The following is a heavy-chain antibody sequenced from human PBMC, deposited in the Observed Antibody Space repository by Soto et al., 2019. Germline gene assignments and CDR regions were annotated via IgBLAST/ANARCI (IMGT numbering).Heavy chain of an antibody. CDR3: VRWYYFQTGGPGDH. J-gene: IGHJ4*02. V-gene: IGHV3-33*01. CDR1: GLTFSNYG. CDR2: IWYDGIKK. D-gene: IGHD2-8*02. Sequence: QVQLVESGGGVVQPGRSLRLSCEAAGLTFSNYGMHWVRQAPGKGLEWVAVIWYDGIKKYYAESVKGRFTISRDNSKNTLLLQMNSLRAEDTAVYYCVRWYYFQTGGPGDHWGQGTLVTVSS.